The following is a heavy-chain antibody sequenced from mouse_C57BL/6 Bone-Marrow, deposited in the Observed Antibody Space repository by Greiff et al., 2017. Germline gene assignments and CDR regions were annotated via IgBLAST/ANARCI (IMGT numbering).Heavy chain of an antibody. D-gene: IGHD3-3*01. J-gene: IGHJ2*01. V-gene: IGHV1-59*01. CDR2: IDPSDSYT. CDR3: ASGDL. CDR1: GYNFTSYW. Sequence: VQLQQPGAELVKPGASVKLSCKASGYNFTSYWMHWVKQRPGQGLEWIGVIDPSDSYTNYNQKFKGKATLTVDTSSSTAYMQLSSLTSEDSAVYYCASGDLWGQGTTLTVSS.